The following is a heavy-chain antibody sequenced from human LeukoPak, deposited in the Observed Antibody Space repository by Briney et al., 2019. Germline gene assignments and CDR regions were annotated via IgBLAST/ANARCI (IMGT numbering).Heavy chain of an antibody. Sequence: GGSLRLSCAASGFTSSSYAMHWVRQAPGKGLEYVSAISSNGGSTYYANSVKGRFTISRDNSKNTLYLQMGSLRAEDMAVYYCARASGDGYKDYWGQGTLVTVSS. CDR2: ISSNGGST. CDR1: GFTSSSYA. V-gene: IGHV3-64*01. D-gene: IGHD5-24*01. J-gene: IGHJ4*02. CDR3: ARASGDGYKDY.